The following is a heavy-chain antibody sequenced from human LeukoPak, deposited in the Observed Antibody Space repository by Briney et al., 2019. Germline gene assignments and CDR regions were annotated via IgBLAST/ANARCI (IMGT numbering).Heavy chain of an antibody. CDR3: ARGSLRFLEWLLSGDAFDI. J-gene: IGHJ3*02. V-gene: IGHV4-34*01. CDR2: INHSGST. Sequence: SETLSLTCAAYGGSFSGYYWSWIRQPPGKGLEWIGEINHSGSTNYNPSLKSRVTISVDTSKNQFSLKLSSVTAADTAVYYCARGSLRFLEWLLSGDAFDIWGQGTMVTVSS. D-gene: IGHD3-3*01. CDR1: GGSFSGYY.